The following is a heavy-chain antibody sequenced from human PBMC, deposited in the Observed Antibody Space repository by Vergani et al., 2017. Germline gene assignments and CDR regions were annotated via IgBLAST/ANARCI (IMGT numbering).Heavy chain of an antibody. Sequence: QVPLQQWGAGLLKPSETLSLTCAVYGGSFSGYFCSLLRPPPGKGLGWVGEVNPSESTIYNPSLKSRVTISVDTSKNQFSLKLSSVTAADTAVYYCARGKLVPYYYYYGMDVWGQGTTVTVSS. J-gene: IGHJ6*02. CDR1: GGSFSGYF. CDR3: ARGKLVPYYYYYGMDV. V-gene: IGHV4-34*01. D-gene: IGHD6-13*01. CDR2: VNPSEST.